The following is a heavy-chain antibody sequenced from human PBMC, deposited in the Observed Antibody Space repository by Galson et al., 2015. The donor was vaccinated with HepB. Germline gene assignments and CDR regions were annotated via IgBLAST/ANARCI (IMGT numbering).Heavy chain of an antibody. CDR3: ARGNVGGWFGELLYYAFDI. V-gene: IGHV3-48*02. J-gene: IGHJ3*02. Sequence: SLRLSCAASGFTFSSYSMNWVRQAPGKGLEWVSYISSSSTIYYADSVKGRFTISRDNAKNSLYLQMNSLRDEDTAVYYCARGNVGGWFGELLYYAFDIWGQGTMVTVSS. CDR1: GFTFSSYS. D-gene: IGHD3-10*01. CDR2: ISSSSTI.